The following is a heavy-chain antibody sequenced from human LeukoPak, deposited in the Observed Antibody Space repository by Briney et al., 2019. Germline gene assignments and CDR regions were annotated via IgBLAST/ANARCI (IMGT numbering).Heavy chain of an antibody. Sequence: SETLSLTCTVSGGSISSSSYYWGWIRQPPGKGLEWIGSIYYSGSTYYNPSLKSRVTISVDTSKNQFSLKLSSVTAADTAVYYCARLLTRGYSYGYVYWGQGTLVTVSS. CDR1: GGSISSSSYY. D-gene: IGHD5-18*01. CDR2: IYYSGST. V-gene: IGHV4-39*01. J-gene: IGHJ4*02. CDR3: ARLLTRGYSYGYVY.